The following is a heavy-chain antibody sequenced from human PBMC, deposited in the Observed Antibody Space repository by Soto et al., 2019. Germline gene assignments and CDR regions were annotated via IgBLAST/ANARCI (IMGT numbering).Heavy chain of an antibody. CDR2: ISSSTTYI. Sequence: GGSLRLSCAASGFTFSYYSMTWVRQSPGRGLEWVSSISSSTTYISYADSVRGRFTISRDNAKNSLYLQMSSLRADDTAVYHCARDPEGVDSTFFFDSWGQGTLVTVSS. V-gene: IGHV3-21*01. CDR1: GFTFSYYS. CDR3: ARDPEGVDSTFFFDS. D-gene: IGHD2-21*01. J-gene: IGHJ4*02.